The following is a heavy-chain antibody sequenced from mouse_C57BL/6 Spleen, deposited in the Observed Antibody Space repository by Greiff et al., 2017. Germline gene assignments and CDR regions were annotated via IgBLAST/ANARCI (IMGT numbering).Heavy chain of an antibody. CDR2: INPSNGGT. V-gene: IGHV1-53*01. J-gene: IGHJ2*02. D-gene: IGHD1-1*01. CDR3: ARGGYYYGSSYEVDY. Sequence: QVQLQQPGTELVQPGASVKLSCKASGYTFTSYWMHWVKQRPGQGLEWIGNINPSNGGTNYNEKFKSKATLTVDKTSSTAYMQLSSLTSEDSAVYYYARGGYYYGSSYEVDYWGQGTSLTVSS. CDR1: GYTFTSYW.